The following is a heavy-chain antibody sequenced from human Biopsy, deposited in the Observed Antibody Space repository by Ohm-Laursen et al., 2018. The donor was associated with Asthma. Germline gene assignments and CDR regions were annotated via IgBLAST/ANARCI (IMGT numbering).Heavy chain of an antibody. D-gene: IGHD5-12*01. CDR1: GTTFSSYS. CDR2: IIPVFPTA. Sequence: ASVKVSCKASGTTFSSYSFSWVRQAPGQGLEWMGGIIPVFPTANYPQKFQGRVTISADESTKTAYMELSSLTSEDTAVYYYARAPGPRTVGNDYGIPRHYFFDSWGQGTPVTVSS. V-gene: IGHV1-69*13. CDR3: ARAPGPRTVGNDYGIPRHYFFDS. J-gene: IGHJ4*02.